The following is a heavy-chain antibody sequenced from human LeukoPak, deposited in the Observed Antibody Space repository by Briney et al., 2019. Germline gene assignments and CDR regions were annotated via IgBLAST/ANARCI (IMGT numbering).Heavy chain of an antibody. D-gene: IGHD5-24*01. CDR2: IIPIFGTA. Sequence: GASVKVSCKASGGTFSSYAISWVRQAPGQGLEWMGGIIPIFGTANYAQKFQGRVTITTDESTSTAYMGLSSLRSEDTAVYYCARQRWPGPFDIWGQGTMVTVSS. CDR1: GGTFSSYA. CDR3: ARQRWPGPFDI. V-gene: IGHV1-69*05. J-gene: IGHJ3*02.